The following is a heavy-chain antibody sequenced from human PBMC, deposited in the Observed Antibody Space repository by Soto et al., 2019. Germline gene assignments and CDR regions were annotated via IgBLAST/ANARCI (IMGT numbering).Heavy chain of an antibody. CDR3: ARHVYYDVLKKNY. CDR2: IYPGNSDT. D-gene: IGHD3-9*01. Sequence: ELQLVQSGAEVKKPGESLKISCKGSGYNFANYWIGWVRQMPGKGLEWMGIIYPGNSDTRYSPSFQGQVTISADTSISTAYLEGSSLKASDTALYYCARHVYYDVLKKNYWGQGTLVTVSS. CDR1: GYNFANYW. J-gene: IGHJ4*02. V-gene: IGHV5-51*01.